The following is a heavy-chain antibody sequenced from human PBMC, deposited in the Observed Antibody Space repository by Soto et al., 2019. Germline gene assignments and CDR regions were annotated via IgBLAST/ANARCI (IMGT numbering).Heavy chain of an antibody. CDR2: ISNRGSDT. J-gene: IGHJ4*02. D-gene: IGHD6-13*01. CDR1: GFTFINYA. V-gene: IGHV3-23*01. CDR3: AKDTYSSSWYF. Sequence: EVQLLESGGGLVQPGGSLRLSCAGSGFTFINYAMTWVRQAPGKGLEGVSSISNRGSDTYYVDSVKGRFTISRDNSKNTLYLQMNSLRAEDTAVYYCAKDTYSSSWYFWGQGTLVTVSS.